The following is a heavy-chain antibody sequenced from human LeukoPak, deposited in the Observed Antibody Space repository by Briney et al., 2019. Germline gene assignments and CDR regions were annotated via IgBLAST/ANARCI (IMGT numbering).Heavy chain of an antibody. D-gene: IGHD1-26*01. V-gene: IGHV3-30*03. Sequence: GRSLRLSCAASGFTFSSYGMHWVRQRPGKGLEWVAVISYDGSNKYYADSVKGRFTISRDNSKNTLYLQMNSLRAEDTAVYYCAQSGSSQLPDYWGQGTLVTVSS. J-gene: IGHJ4*02. CDR3: AQSGSSQLPDY. CDR2: ISYDGSNK. CDR1: GFTFSSYG.